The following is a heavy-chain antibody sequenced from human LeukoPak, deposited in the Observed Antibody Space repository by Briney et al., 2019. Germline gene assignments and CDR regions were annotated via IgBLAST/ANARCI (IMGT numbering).Heavy chain of an antibody. V-gene: IGHV5-51*01. CDR3: ARRGIAAAGTNGYYSDY. CDR1: GYSFTSYW. Sequence: GESLKISCKGSGYSFTSYWIGWVRQMPGKGLEWMGIIYPGDSDTRYSPSFQGQVTISADKSISTAYLQWSSLKASDTAMYYCARRGIAAAGTNGYYSDYWGQGTLVTVSS. CDR2: IYPGDSDT. D-gene: IGHD6-13*01. J-gene: IGHJ4*02.